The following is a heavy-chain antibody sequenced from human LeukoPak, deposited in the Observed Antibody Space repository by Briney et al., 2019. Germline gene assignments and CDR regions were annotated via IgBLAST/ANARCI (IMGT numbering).Heavy chain of an antibody. Sequence: GASGKVSCKASGGTFSSNAISWVRQAPGQGLEWMGGTIPVYGTTNYAQKFQGRVTITADESTGTVYMELNTLRSEDTAVYYCARAGPPSRDYYYYMDVWGTGTMVTVAS. CDR1: GGTFSSNA. CDR3: ARAGPPSRDYYYYMDV. CDR2: TIPVYGTT. V-gene: IGHV1-69*13. J-gene: IGHJ6*03.